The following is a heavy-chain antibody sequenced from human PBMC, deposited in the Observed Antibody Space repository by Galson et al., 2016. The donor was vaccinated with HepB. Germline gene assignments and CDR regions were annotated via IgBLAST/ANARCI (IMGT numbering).Heavy chain of an antibody. V-gene: IGHV3-74*01. CDR3: AHAPNLYYFDN. J-gene: IGHJ4*02. D-gene: IGHD2-2*01. CDR2: INGDGSST. Sequence: SLRLSCAASGFTFSSYWMHWVRQAPGKGLVWVSRINGDGSSTTYADSVKGRFTISRDNAKNSLYLQMNSLRVEDTAEYYCAHAPNLYYFDNWGQGTLVTASS. CDR1: GFTFSSYW.